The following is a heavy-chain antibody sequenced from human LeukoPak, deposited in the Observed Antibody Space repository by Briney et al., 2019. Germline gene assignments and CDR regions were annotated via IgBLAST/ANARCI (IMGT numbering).Heavy chain of an antibody. V-gene: IGHV3-74*01. CDR3: ARDLRRQQLEKDRDY. Sequence: PGGSLRLSCAASGFTFSDYWMHWVRQAPGKGLMWVSRIRPDGSGTNYADSVKGRFTISRDNAKNSLYLQMNSLRAEDTAVYYCARDLRRQQLEKDRDYWGQGTLVTVSS. CDR1: GFTFSDYW. D-gene: IGHD6-13*01. J-gene: IGHJ4*02. CDR2: IRPDGSGT.